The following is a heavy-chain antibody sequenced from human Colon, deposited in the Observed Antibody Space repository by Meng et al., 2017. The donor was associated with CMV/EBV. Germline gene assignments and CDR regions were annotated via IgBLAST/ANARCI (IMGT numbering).Heavy chain of an antibody. CDR1: GYTFTGFY. D-gene: IGHD3-10*01. J-gene: IGHJ6*02. V-gene: IGHV1-2*02. CDR3: ARDSAYYGSGSYYTTSYYYGMDV. CDR2: IDPNSGGT. Sequence: ASVKVSCKASGYTFTGFYIHWVRQAPGQGLEWMGWIDPNSGGTNSAQKFQGRVTMTRDTSISTAYMELRSLRSDDTAVYYCARDSAYYGSGSYYTTSYYYGMDVWGQGTTVTVSS.